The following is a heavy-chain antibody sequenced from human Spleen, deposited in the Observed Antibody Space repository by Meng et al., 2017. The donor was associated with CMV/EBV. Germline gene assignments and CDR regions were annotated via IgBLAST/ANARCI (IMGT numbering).Heavy chain of an antibody. Sequence: GGSLRLSCAASGFTFSSSSMTWVRQAPGKGLEWVSFISSSGTYIHYRDSVKGRFTISRDNAKNSLYLQMNSLRAEDTAVYYCAREAGAVAPAAISSWGQGMLVTVSS. CDR1: GFTFSSSS. V-gene: IGHV3-21*01. D-gene: IGHD2-2*01. CDR2: ISSSGTYI. J-gene: IGHJ5*02. CDR3: AREAGAVAPAAISS.